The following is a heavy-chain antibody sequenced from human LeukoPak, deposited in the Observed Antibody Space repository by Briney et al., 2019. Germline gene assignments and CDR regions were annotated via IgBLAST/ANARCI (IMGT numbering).Heavy chain of an antibody. CDR1: GFTFSSYT. CDR3: VRDDAGTDHYYYGMDV. Sequence: GGSLRLSCAASGFTFSSYTIHWVRQAPGKGLEWVAVISYDGSKTYYADSVKGRFTISRDDSKNTLYLQMNSLRDEDAAVYYCVRDDAGTDHYYYGMDVWGQGTTVTVSS. CDR2: ISYDGSKT. J-gene: IGHJ6*02. D-gene: IGHD1-14*01. V-gene: IGHV3-30*04.